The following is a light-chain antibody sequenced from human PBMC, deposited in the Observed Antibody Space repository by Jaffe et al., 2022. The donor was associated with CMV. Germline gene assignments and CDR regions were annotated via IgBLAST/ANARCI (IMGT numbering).Light chain of an antibody. CDR3: QSFDNSLNGVV. CDR2: ENT. Sequence: QSVLTQPPSVSGAPGQRVTISCTGSSSNIGAPSSNNGAGYDVHWYQQLPGTAPKLLIHENTNRPSGVPDRFSGSKSGTSASLAITGLQAEDEGDYYCQSFDNSLNGVVFGGGTKLTVL. V-gene: IGLV1-40*01. J-gene: IGLJ2*01. CDR1: SSNIGAPSSNNGAGYD.